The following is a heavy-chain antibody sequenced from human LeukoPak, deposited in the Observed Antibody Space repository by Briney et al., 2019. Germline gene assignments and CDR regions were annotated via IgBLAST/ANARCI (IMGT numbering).Heavy chain of an antibody. V-gene: IGHV1-2*06. J-gene: IGHJ4*02. CDR1: GYTFTSYD. CDR3: ARDYCSSTSCLFDY. CDR2: INPNSGDT. D-gene: IGHD2-2*01. Sequence: ASVKVSCKASGYTFTSYDINWVRQATGQGLEWMGRINPNSGDTNYAQKFQGRVTMTRDTSISTAYMELSRLKSDDTAVYYCARDYCSSTSCLFDYWGQGTLVSVSS.